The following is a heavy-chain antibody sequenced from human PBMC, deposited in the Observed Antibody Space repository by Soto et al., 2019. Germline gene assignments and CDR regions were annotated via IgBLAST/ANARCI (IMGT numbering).Heavy chain of an antibody. Sequence: SETLSLTCTVSGDSITSGMYSWSWIRQAPGKGLEWIGNIHVTGYTAFSPSLRRRVTMSVATSRNQFSLNVNSVTAADTAVYFCARGGALRPNGHVTLDFRGPGTLVPVYS. J-gene: IGHJ4*02. CDR1: GDSITSGMYS. CDR3: ARGGALRPNGHVTLDF. CDR2: IHVTGYT. D-gene: IGHD3-16*01. V-gene: IGHV4-30-2*01.